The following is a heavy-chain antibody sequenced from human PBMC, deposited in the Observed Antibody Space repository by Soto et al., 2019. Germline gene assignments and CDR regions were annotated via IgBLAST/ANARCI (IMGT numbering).Heavy chain of an antibody. CDR2: IYFDGSNK. D-gene: IGHD4-17*01. V-gene: IGHV3-33*01. CDR1: GFSFSTYG. CDR3: SRVGGTVTSDY. Sequence: QVQLVESGGSVVQPGRSLRLACAASGFSFSTYGMHWVRQAPGKGLEWLALIYFDGSNKYYADSVKGRFTISRDNSKNTLYLQMSSLIAEDTAVYYCSRVGGTVTSDYWGQGTLVTVSS. J-gene: IGHJ4*02.